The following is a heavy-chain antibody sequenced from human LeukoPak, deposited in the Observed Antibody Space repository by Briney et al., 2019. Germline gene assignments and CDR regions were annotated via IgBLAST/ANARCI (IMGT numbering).Heavy chain of an antibody. Sequence: GGSLRLSCAASGFTFTSYSMNWVGQAPGPALKGVSSISSSLSYIYYAATVKGRFTIPNDYSKSIAYLQMNSLKNDDTAVYYCTRDRPYYYDSSGYSGYWGQGTLVTVSS. J-gene: IGHJ4*02. CDR3: TRDRPYYYDSSGYSGY. CDR2: ISSSLSYI. CDR1: GFTFTSYS. D-gene: IGHD3-22*01. V-gene: IGHV3-21*03.